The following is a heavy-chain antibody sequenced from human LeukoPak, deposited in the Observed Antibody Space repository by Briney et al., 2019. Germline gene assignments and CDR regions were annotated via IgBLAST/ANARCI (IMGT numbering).Heavy chain of an antibody. Sequence: SETLSLTCAVYGGSFSGYYWRWIRQPPGKGLEWIGEINHSGSTNYNPSLKSRVTISVDTSKNQFSLKLSSVTAADTAVYYCARGASLTYYYDSSGYPWGQGTLVTVSS. CDR3: ARGASLTYYYDSSGYP. J-gene: IGHJ5*02. V-gene: IGHV4-34*01. D-gene: IGHD3-22*01. CDR1: GGSFSGYY. CDR2: INHSGST.